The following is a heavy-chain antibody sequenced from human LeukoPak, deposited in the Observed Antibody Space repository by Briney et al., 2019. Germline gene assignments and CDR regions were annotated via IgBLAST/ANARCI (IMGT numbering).Heavy chain of an antibody. CDR1: GFTFSNYA. V-gene: IGHV3-23*01. CDR2: INIAVGRT. D-gene: IGHD3-22*01. J-gene: IGHJ4*02. CDR3: AKPPNYYDSSGYYN. Sequence: GGSLRLSCAASGFTFSNYAMSWVRQAPGKGLEWVSAINIAVGRTFYADSVKGRFTISRDNSKNTLYLQMNSLRAEDTAVYYCAKPPNYYDSSGYYNWGQGTLVTVSS.